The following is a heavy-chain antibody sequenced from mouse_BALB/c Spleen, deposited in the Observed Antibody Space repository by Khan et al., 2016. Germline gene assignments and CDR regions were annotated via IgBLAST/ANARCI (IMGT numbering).Heavy chain of an antibody. Sequence: QVQLQQSAAELARPGDSVKMSCKASGYTFTWYTMHWVRQRPGQGLEWIGKVNPSSGITEYNQKFKDRTTLTADKSSSTVYMQLSSLTSEDSAVYYCAREQTYYFFPYWGQGTLVSVSA. CDR1: GYTFTWYT. D-gene: IGHD1-1*01. J-gene: IGHJ3*01. CDR2: VNPSSGIT. CDR3: AREQTYYFFPY. V-gene: IGHV1-4*02.